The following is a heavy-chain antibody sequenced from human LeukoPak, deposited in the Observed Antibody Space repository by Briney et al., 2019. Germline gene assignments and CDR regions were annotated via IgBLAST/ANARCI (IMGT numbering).Heavy chain of an antibody. D-gene: IGHD3-10*01. CDR1: GGTFSSYA. CDR3: ARGITSLSGHYYYYGMDV. V-gene: IGHV1-69*04. CDR2: IIPIFGIA. Sequence: ASVKVSCKASGGTFSSYAISWVRQAPGQGLEWMGRIIPIFGIANYAQKFQGRVTITADKSTSTAYMELSSLRSEDTAVYYCARGITSLSGHYYYYGMDVWGQGTTVTVSS. J-gene: IGHJ6*02.